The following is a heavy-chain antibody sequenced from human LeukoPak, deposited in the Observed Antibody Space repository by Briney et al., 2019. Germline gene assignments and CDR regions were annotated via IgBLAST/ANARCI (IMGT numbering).Heavy chain of an antibody. D-gene: IGHD6-13*01. CDR1: GFTFSSYA. J-gene: IGHJ1*01. CDR2: ISGSGGST. V-gene: IGHV3-23*01. Sequence: GGSLRLSCAASGFTFSSYAMSWVRQAPGKGLEWVSAISGSGGSTYYADSVKGRFTFSRDNSKNTLYLQMNSLRAEDTAVYYCAKDEAAAVFFQHWGQGTLVTVSS. CDR3: AKDEAAAVFFQH.